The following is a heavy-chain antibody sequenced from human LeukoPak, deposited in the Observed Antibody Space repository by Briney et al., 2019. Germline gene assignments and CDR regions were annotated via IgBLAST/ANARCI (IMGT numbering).Heavy chain of an antibody. CDR1: GFTFIELA. CDR3: APRLPDYASTTGFSRYYYDY. J-gene: IGHJ4*02. D-gene: IGHD2/OR15-2a*01. Sequence: ASVKVSCKVSGFTFIELAIHWVRQSPGKRLEWVGGFDPEDDETVSVPKLKGRVTMTEDTSTDTAYLELSSLRSEDTAVYFCAPRLPDYASTTGFSRYYYDYWGQGTLVTVSS. V-gene: IGHV1-24*01. CDR2: FDPEDDET.